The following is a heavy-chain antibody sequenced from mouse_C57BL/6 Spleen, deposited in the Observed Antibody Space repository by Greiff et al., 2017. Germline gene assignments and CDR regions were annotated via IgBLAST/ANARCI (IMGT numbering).Heavy chain of an antibody. J-gene: IGHJ2*01. D-gene: IGHD1-1*01. Sequence: EVQVVESGGGLVKPGGSLKLSCAASGFTFSSYAMSWVRQTPEKRLEWVATISDGGSYTYYPDNVKGRFTISRDNAKNNLYLQMSHLKSEDTAMYYCARDHYGSSLFDYWGQGTTLTVSS. CDR2: ISDGGSYT. CDR3: ARDHYGSSLFDY. CDR1: GFTFSSYA. V-gene: IGHV5-4*01.